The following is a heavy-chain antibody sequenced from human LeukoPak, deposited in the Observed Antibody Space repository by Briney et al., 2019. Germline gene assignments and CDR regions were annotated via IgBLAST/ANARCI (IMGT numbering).Heavy chain of an antibody. V-gene: IGHV1-3*01. D-gene: IGHD4-17*01. CDR3: ARGTTTVTDRLWFDP. J-gene: IGHJ5*02. CDR1: GYTFTSYG. Sequence: ASVKVSCKASGYTFTSYGISWVRQAPGQRVEWMGWINAGNGNTKYLQKFQGRVTITRDTSASTAYMELSSVRSEDTAVYYCARGTTTVTDRLWFDPWGQGTLVTVSS. CDR2: INAGNGNT.